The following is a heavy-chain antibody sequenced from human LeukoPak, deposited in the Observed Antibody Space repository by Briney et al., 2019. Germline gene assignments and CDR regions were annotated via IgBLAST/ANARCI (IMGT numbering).Heavy chain of an antibody. D-gene: IGHD3-22*01. CDR2: ISSKENTYAT. CDR3: TTTYYYDSSGYTLDY. Sequence: PGGSLRLPCAASGFTFSSYEMNWVRQAPGKGLEWVGRISSKENTYATSYAASVKGRFTISRDDSKKTAYLQMNSLKTEDTAVYYCTTTYYYDSSGYTLDYWGQGTLVTVSS. J-gene: IGHJ4*02. V-gene: IGHV3-73*01. CDR1: GFTFSSYE.